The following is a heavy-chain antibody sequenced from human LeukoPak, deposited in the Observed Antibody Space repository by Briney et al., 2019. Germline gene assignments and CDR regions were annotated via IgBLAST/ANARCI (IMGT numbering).Heavy chain of an antibody. CDR2: ISWSGGST. D-gene: IGHD3-3*01. CDR1: GFTFSSYA. V-gene: IGHV3-23*01. Sequence: GGSLRLSCAASGFTFSSYAMSWVRQAPGKGREWVSAISWSGGSTYYADSVKGRFTISRDNSKTPLYLQMNSLRAEDTAVYYCAKDWYYDFWSGYSNWGQGTLVTVSS. CDR3: AKDWYYDFWSGYSN. J-gene: IGHJ4*02.